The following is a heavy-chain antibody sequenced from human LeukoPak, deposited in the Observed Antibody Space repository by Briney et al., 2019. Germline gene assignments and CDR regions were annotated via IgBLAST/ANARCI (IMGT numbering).Heavy chain of an antibody. D-gene: IGHD5-12*01. CDR2: INHSGST. CDR1: GGSFSGYY. V-gene: IGHV4-34*01. CDR3: ARERGGYDQFDY. Sequence: SETLSLTCAVYGGSFSGYYWSWIRQPPGKGLEWIGEINHSGSTNYNPSLKSRVTISVDTSKNQFSLKPSSVTAADTAVYYCARERGGYDQFDYWGQGTLVTVSS. J-gene: IGHJ4*02.